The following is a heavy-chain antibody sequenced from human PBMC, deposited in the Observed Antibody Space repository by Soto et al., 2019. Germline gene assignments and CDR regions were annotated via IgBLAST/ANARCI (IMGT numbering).Heavy chain of an antibody. CDR2: ISGSGGST. J-gene: IGHJ4*02. D-gene: IGHD6-6*01. V-gene: IGHV3-23*01. CDR3: AKNWDTTFSSSSH. Sequence: EVQLLESGGGLVQPGGSLRLSCAASGFPFSTYARTWVRQAPGKGLEWVSAISGSGGSTYYADSVKGRFTISRDKSKNTMFLQMNSLRAEDTAVYYCAKNWDTTFSSSSHWGQGTLVTVST. CDR1: GFPFSTYA.